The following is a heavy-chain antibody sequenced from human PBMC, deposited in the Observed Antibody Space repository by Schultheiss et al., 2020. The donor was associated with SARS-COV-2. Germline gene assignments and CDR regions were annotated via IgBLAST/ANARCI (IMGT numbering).Heavy chain of an antibody. CDR2: ISYDGSNK. CDR3: ARAGAVATDY. CDR1: GFTFSSYG. Sequence: GGSLRLSCAASGFTFSSYGMHWVRQAPGKGLEWVAVISYDGSNKYYADSVKGRFTISRDNAKNSLYLQMNSLRDEDTAVYYCARAGAVATDYWGQGTLVTVSS. D-gene: IGHD6-19*01. V-gene: IGHV3-33*05. J-gene: IGHJ4*02.